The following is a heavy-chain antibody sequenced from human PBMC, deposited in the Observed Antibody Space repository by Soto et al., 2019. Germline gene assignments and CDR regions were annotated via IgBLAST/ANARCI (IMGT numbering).Heavy chain of an antibody. CDR2: IIAIFGTP. Sequence: QVQLVQSGAEVKKPGSSVKVSCKASGGIFSTYAISWLRQAPGRGLEWMGGIIAIFGTPNYAQRFQGRVTITADESTSTAYMELSRLRSEDTAVYYCARDRDDYGSGNYYNRIDFWGQGTLVTVSS. V-gene: IGHV1-69*01. D-gene: IGHD3-10*01. CDR1: GGIFSTYA. CDR3: ARDRDDYGSGNYYNRIDF. J-gene: IGHJ4*02.